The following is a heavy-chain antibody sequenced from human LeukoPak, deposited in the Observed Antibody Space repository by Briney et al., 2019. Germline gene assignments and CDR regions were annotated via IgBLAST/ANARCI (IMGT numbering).Heavy chain of an antibody. V-gene: IGHV3-30*18. J-gene: IGHJ4*02. CDR2: ISWDGTAQ. CDR3: AKEKDYHVSGSYDF. CDR1: GFTFSDYG. Sequence: QPGRSLRLYCAASGFTFSDYGMHWVRQAPGKGLEWVAVISWDGTAQHYVDSVKGRFTISRDNSKNTLYLQMTGLRAEDTAVYYCAKEKDYHVSGSYDFWGQGTLVTVSS. D-gene: IGHD3-10*01.